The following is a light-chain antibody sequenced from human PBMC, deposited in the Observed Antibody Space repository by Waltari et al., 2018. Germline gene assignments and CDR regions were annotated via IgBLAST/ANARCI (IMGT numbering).Light chain of an antibody. V-gene: IGLV1-40*01. Sequence: QSVLTQPPAVSGAPGQRVSIFCAGSSSNIGAAYHVNWYQQLPGTAPKLLISGSINRPSGVPERFSGSRSDTSASLAITGLQAEDEADYYCQSYDISLSGWVFGGGTKLTVL. CDR3: QSYDISLSGWV. J-gene: IGLJ3*02. CDR1: SSNIGAAYH. CDR2: GSI.